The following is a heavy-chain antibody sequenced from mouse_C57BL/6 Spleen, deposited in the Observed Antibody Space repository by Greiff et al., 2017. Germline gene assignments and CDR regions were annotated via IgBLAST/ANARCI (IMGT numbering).Heavy chain of an antibody. J-gene: IGHJ1*03. CDR2: IWRGGST. Sequence: QVQLQQSGPGLVQPSQSLSITCTVSGFSLTSYGVHWVRQSPGKGLEWLGVIWRGGSTDYNAAFMSRLSITKDNSKSQVFFKMNSLQADDTAIYYCAKNGDYSIPNWYFDVWGTGTTVTVSS. CDR3: AKNGDYSIPNWYFDV. CDR1: GFSLTSYG. D-gene: IGHD2-5*01. V-gene: IGHV2-5*01.